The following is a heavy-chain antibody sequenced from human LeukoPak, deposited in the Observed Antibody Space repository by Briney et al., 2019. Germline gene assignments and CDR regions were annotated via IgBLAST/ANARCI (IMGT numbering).Heavy chain of an antibody. J-gene: IGHJ4*02. CDR2: IYYSGST. D-gene: IGHD3-16*02. CDR3: ARGGSYLSFDY. V-gene: IGHV4-59*01. CDR1: GGSISSYY. Sequence: PSETLSLTCTVSGGSISSYYWSWIRQPPGKGLEWIGYIYYSGSTNYNPSLKCRVTISVDTSKNQFSLKLSSVTAADTAVYYCARGGSYLSFDYWGQGTLVTVSS.